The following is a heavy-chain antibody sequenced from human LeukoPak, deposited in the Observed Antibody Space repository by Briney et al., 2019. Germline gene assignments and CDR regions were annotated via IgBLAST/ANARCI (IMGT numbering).Heavy chain of an antibody. D-gene: IGHD1-26*01. CDR3: ARDSGSGSNDY. CDR2: ISAGNGNT. CDR1: GYTFTSYA. V-gene: IGHV1-3*01. Sequence: ASVTVSCKASGYTFTSYAIHWVRQAPGQRLEWMGWISAGNGNTKYSQNFQGRVTFISNTSATTAFMELSSLRSEDAAVYYCARDSGSGSNDYWGQGTLVTVSS. J-gene: IGHJ4*02.